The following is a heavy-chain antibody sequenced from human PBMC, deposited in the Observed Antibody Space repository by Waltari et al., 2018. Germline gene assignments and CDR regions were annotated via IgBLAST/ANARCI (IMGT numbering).Heavy chain of an antibody. CDR2: IVPILGPA. J-gene: IGHJ4*02. Sequence: QLQLVHFSAEVKKPGSSVTVSCKPSDATFSTCTTIWVRQAPGQGLEWMGRIVPILGPANYAQKFQGRLTITADKSTSTAYMELSSLRSEDTAVYYCAFAGVTTYSGSLDSWGQGTLVTVSS. V-gene: IGHV1-69*08. CDR3: AFAGVTTYSGSLDS. CDR1: DATFSTCT. D-gene: IGHD1-26*01.